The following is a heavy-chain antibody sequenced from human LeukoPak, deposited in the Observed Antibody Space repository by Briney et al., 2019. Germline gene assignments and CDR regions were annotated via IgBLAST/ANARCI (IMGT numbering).Heavy chain of an antibody. V-gene: IGHV4-4*07. CDR2: IYDSGTT. J-gene: IGHJ4*02. Sequence: PSETLSLTCTVSGASVSRYYWNWIRQPAGKGLEWIGRIYDSGTTNSNPSLKSRVAMSVDTSRNQFSLQLFSLTAADTAVYYCARGWSSSSYFNFWGQGILVTVSP. D-gene: IGHD6-6*01. CDR1: GASVSRYY. CDR3: ARGWSSSSYFNF.